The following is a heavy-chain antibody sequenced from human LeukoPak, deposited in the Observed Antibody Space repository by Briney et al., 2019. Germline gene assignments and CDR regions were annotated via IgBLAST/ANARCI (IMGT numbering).Heavy chain of an antibody. V-gene: IGHV1-2*02. CDR1: GYTFTDYW. CDR2: INPNSGDT. J-gene: IGHJ4*02. D-gene: IGHD3-10*01. Sequence: GASVKVSCKPSGYTFTDYWIHWVRQAPGQGLEWMGWINPNSGDTNYAQNFQGRVTMTRDTSISTAYMELSRLTSGDTAVYYCATPFTRYGYWSLGTLVTVSS. CDR3: ATPFTRYGY.